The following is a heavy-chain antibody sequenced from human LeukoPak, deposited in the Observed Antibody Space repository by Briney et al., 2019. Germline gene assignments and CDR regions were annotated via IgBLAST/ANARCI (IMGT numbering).Heavy chain of an antibody. CDR1: GFTFSSYS. CDR2: ISSSSSYI. CDR3: ARSQQLATPGMDV. Sequence: PGGSLRLSCAASGFTFSSYSMNWVRQAPGKGLEWVSSISSSSSYIYYADSVKGRFTISRDNAKNSLYLQMNSLRAEVTAVYYCARSQQLATPGMDVWGQGTTVTVSS. D-gene: IGHD6-13*01. V-gene: IGHV3-21*01. J-gene: IGHJ6*02.